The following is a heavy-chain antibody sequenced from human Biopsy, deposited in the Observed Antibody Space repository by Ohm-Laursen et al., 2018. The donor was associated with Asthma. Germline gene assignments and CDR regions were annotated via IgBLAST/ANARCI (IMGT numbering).Heavy chain of an antibody. CDR1: RFTYE. CDR3: ARAYSSGWTRGMDV. V-gene: IGHV3-30*03. D-gene: IGHD6-19*01. J-gene: IGHJ6*02. Sequence: SLRLSCTASRFTYEMHWVRQAPGKGLEWVAVISYDGRTTYYAGSVEGRLTISRDNAKNTLSLQMNSLSAADTAVYYCARAYSSGWTRGMDVCGQGTTVIVSS. CDR2: ISYDGRTT.